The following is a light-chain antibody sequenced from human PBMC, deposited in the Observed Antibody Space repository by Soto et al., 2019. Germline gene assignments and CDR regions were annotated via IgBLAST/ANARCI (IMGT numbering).Light chain of an antibody. CDR3: SLYISGSTYV. CDR2: HVV. J-gene: IGLJ1*01. Sequence: QSALTQPRSVSGSPGQSVTISCTGTTSDVGGYEYVSWYQQYPGKAPKLLIYHVVQRPSGVPDRFSGSKSGTTASLTISGLQAEDEADYYCSLYISGSTYVFGTGTKLTVL. CDR1: TSDVGGYEY. V-gene: IGLV2-11*01.